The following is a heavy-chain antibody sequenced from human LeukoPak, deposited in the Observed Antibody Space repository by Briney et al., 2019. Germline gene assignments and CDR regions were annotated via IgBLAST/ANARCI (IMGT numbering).Heavy chain of an antibody. J-gene: IGHJ4*02. V-gene: IGHV4-4*07. CDR1: GGSISNFY. CDR3: ARETTGAGTARPFDY. CDR2: IYSSGST. Sequence: SETLSLTCTVSGGSISNFYWSWIRQPAGKTLEWIGRIYSSGSTNYNPSLRSRVTMSLDTSKNQFSLKLSSVTAADTAVYFCARETTGAGTARPFDYWGQGTLVTVSS. D-gene: IGHD6-13*01.